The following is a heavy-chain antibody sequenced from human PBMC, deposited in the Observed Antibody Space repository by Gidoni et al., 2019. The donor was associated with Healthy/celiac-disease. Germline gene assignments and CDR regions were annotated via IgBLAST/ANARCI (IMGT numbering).Heavy chain of an antibody. CDR3: ARDDPIAEWWWFDP. CDR2: IYYSGST. D-gene: IGHD2-15*01. Sequence: QVQLQESGPGLVKPSETLSLPCTVSGGSISSYYGSWIRQPPGKVLEGIGYIYYSGSTNYNPSLKSRVNISVDTSKNQFSLKLSSVTAADTAVDYCARDDPIAEWWWFDPWGQGTLVTVSS. CDR1: GGSISSYY. V-gene: IGHV4-59*01. J-gene: IGHJ5*02.